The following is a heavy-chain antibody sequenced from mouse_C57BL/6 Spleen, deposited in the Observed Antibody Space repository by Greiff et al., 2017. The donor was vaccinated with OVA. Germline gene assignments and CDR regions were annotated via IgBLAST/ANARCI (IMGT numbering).Heavy chain of an antibody. CDR1: GFSFNTYA. D-gene: IGHD2-5*01. CDR2: IRSKSNNYAT. V-gene: IGHV10-1*01. J-gene: IGHJ1*03. Sequence: EVMLVESGGGLVQPKGSLKLSCAASGFSFNTYAMTWVRQAPGKGLEWVARIRSKSNNYATYYADSVKDRFTISRDDSESMLYLQMNNVKTEDTAMYYCVRHYSNYDWYFDVWGTGTTVTVSS. CDR3: VRHYSNYDWYFDV.